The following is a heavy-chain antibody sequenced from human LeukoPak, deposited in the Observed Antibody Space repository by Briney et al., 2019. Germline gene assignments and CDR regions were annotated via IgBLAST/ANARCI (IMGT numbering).Heavy chain of an antibody. J-gene: IGHJ5*02. CDR3: ARLPHHSSSLNWFDP. D-gene: IGHD6-13*01. V-gene: IGHV4-59*08. Sequence: PSEILSLTCTVSGGSISSYYWSWIRQPPGKGLEWIGYIYYSGSTNYNPSLKSRVTISVDTSKNQFSLKLSSVTAADTAVYYCARLPHHSSSLNWFDPWGQGTLVTVSS. CDR2: IYYSGST. CDR1: GGSISSYY.